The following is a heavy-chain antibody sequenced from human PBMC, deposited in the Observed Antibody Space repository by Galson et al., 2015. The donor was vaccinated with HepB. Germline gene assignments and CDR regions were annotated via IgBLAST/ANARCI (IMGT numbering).Heavy chain of an antibody. CDR1: GGSISSYY. Sequence: SETLSLTCTVSGGSISSYYWSWIRQPPGKGLEWIGYIYYSGSTNYNPSLKSRVTISVDTSKNQFSLKLSSVTAADTAVYYCARDGTTGDLKGWFDPWGQGTLVTVSS. CDR2: IYYSGST. CDR3: ARDGTTGDLKGWFDP. J-gene: IGHJ5*02. V-gene: IGHV4-59*01. D-gene: IGHD4-17*01.